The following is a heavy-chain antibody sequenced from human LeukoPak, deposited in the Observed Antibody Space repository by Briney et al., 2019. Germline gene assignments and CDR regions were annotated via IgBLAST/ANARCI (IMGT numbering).Heavy chain of an antibody. J-gene: IGHJ4*02. D-gene: IGHD6-19*01. CDR2: ISNSGTTI. CDR3: AKDRWGAVASFDY. V-gene: IGHV3-48*03. Sequence: GGSLRLSCAASGFTFNSYEMNWVRQAPGKGLEWVSYISNSGTTIYYADSVKGRFTISRDNSKNTLYLQMNSLESEDTAVYYCAKDRWGAVASFDYWGQGTLVTVSS. CDR1: GFTFNSYE.